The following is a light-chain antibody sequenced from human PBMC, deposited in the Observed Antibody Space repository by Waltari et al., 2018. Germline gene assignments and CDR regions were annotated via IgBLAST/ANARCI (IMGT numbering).Light chain of an antibody. CDR2: KVS. V-gene: IGKV2-30*01. CDR3: MQGIHRPWT. J-gene: IGKJ1*01. Sequence: DVVMIQSPLSPPVTLAQQAPISCRSSQSLVSRDGNTYFNWLKQRPGQSPRRLLYKVSNRDSGVPVRFSGSGSGTYFTLRISRVEAEDVGVYYCMQGIHRPWTFGQGTKLEI. CDR1: QSLVSRDGNTY.